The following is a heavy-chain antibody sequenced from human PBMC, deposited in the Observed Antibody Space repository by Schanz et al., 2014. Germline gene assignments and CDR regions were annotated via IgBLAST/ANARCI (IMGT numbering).Heavy chain of an antibody. CDR3: ARDIQYHYDTSGPVGAFDI. CDR1: GYTLTDLS. Sequence: QVQLVQSGAEVKKPGASVKVSCKVSGYTLTDLSMHWVRQAPGKGLEWMGKIIPILGMENYAQKFQGRVTITADISTSTAYMDLSSLRSDDTAVYYCARDIQYHYDTSGPVGAFDIWGQGTVVTVSS. V-gene: IGHV1-69*04. J-gene: IGHJ3*02. D-gene: IGHD3-22*01. CDR2: IIPILGME.